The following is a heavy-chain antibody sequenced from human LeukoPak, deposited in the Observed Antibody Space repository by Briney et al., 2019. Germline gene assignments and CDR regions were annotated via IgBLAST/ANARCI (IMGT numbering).Heavy chain of an antibody. CDR1: GFTFSSYW. CDR2: IKQDGGEK. Sequence: GGSLRLSCAASGFTFSSYWMSWVRQAPGKGLGWVANIKQDGGEKYYVDSVKGRFTISRDNAKNSLYLQMNSLRAEDTAVYYCARDGYCSGGSCYWVDAFDIWGQGTMVTVSS. J-gene: IGHJ3*02. V-gene: IGHV3-7*03. D-gene: IGHD2-15*01. CDR3: ARDGYCSGGSCYWVDAFDI.